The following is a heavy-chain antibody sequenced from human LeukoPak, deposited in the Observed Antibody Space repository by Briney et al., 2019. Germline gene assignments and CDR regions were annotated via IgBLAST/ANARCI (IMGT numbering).Heavy chain of an antibody. CDR3: ARDYYGSGGVDY. CDR1: GYTFTSYD. CDR2: MNPNSGNT. D-gene: IGHD3-10*01. Sequence: ASVKVSCKASGYTFTSYDTNWVRQATGQGLEWMGWMNPNSGNTGYAQKFQGRVTMTRNTSISTAYMELSGLRSEDTAVYYCARDYYGSGGVDYWGQGTLVTVSS. V-gene: IGHV1-8*01. J-gene: IGHJ4*02.